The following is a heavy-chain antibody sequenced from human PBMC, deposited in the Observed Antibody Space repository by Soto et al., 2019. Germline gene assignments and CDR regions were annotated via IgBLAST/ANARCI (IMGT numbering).Heavy chain of an antibody. D-gene: IGHD3-22*01. Sequence: SVKVSCKASGGTFSSYAISWVRQAPGQGLEWMGGIIPIFGTANYAQKFQGRVTITADESTSTAYMELSSLRSEDTAVYYCARDLWNYYDSSGYRDDAFDIWGQGTMVTVSS. CDR2: IIPIFGTA. CDR1: GGTFSSYA. J-gene: IGHJ3*02. V-gene: IGHV1-69*13. CDR3: ARDLWNYYDSSGYRDDAFDI.